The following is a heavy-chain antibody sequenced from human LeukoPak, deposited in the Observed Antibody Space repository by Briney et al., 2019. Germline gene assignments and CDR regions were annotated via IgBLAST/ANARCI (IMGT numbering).Heavy chain of an antibody. V-gene: IGHV3-66*01. J-gene: IGHJ6*02. D-gene: IGHD5-24*01. CDR2: IYSGGST. Sequence: QPGGSLRLSCAASGFTVSSNYMSWVRHTPGKGLEWVSLIYSGGSTYYADSVKGRFTISRDNSKNTLYLQMNSLRAEDTAVYYCASRDKGCYYGMDVWGQGTTVTVSS. CDR3: ASRDKGCYYGMDV. CDR1: GFTVSSNY.